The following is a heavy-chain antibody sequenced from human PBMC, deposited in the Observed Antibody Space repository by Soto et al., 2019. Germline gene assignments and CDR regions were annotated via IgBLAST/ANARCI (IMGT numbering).Heavy chain of an antibody. CDR1: GYTFTNYG. V-gene: IGHV1-18*01. J-gene: IGHJ4*01. Sequence: QVQLVQSGAEVKKPGASVKVSCKASGYTFTNYGINWVRQAPGQGLEWLGWVSAYNGERRYAQRVKARVIMATDTSKTTGYMELRSLRSDDTAVYYCARGTSIPAAGDYWGQGTLVTVSS. CDR2: VSAYNGER. D-gene: IGHD6-6*01. CDR3: ARGTSIPAAGDY.